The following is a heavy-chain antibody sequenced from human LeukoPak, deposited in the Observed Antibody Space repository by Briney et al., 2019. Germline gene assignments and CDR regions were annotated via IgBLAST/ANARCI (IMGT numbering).Heavy chain of an antibody. CDR2: IRYDGSNK. V-gene: IGHV3-30*02. J-gene: IGHJ5*02. CDR1: GFTFGSYG. CDR3: AKETKGYCSSTSCYRLSGFDP. D-gene: IGHD2-2*01. Sequence: GGSLRLSCAAPGFTFGSYGMHWVHQAPGKGLEWVAFIRYDGSNKYYADSVKGRFTISRDNSKNTLYLQMNSLRAEDTAVYYCAKETKGYCSSTSCYRLSGFDPWGQGTLVTVSS.